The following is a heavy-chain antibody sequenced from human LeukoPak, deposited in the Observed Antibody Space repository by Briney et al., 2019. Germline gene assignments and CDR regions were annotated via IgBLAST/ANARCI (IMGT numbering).Heavy chain of an antibody. V-gene: IGHV3-20*01. CDR3: ARDTYYFGSGRYAPNYGMDV. Sequence: PGGSLRLSCIVSGFTFGDYGMSWVRQVPGKGLEWVSGISWNGDRTDYAASVAGRFIISRDSAAKVLYLQMNSLRAEDTALYHCARDTYYFGSGRYAPNYGMDVWGQGTTVTVSS. J-gene: IGHJ6*02. D-gene: IGHD3-10*01. CDR1: GFTFGDYG. CDR2: ISWNGDRT.